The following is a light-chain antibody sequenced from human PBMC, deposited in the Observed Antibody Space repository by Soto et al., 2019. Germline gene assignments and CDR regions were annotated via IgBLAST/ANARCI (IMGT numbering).Light chain of an antibody. Sequence: QLVLTQSRSASASLGASVKLTCTLSSGHSSNAIAWHQQQPEKGPRYLMKLNSDGTYTKGDGIPDRFSGSSSGAERYLTISSLQSEDAADYYCQTWGTGFKVFGGGTKVTVL. CDR3: QTWGTGFKV. CDR1: SGHSSNA. CDR2: LNSDGTY. V-gene: IGLV4-69*01. J-gene: IGLJ2*01.